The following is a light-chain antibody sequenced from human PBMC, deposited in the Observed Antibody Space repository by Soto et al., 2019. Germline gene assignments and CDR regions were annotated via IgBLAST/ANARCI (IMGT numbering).Light chain of an antibody. CDR3: MQAIQLRT. CDR2: EVS. V-gene: IGKV2D-29*01. Sequence: VLTQTPVSLSVTPGQSASISCKSSQSLLPNEGKTLLYWYLQKPGQPPQLLIYEVSKRFPGVPERVSGSGSGTDFTLKISRVEAEDAGVYYCMQAIQLRTFGQGTKVDIK. J-gene: IGKJ1*01. CDR1: QSLLPNEGKTL.